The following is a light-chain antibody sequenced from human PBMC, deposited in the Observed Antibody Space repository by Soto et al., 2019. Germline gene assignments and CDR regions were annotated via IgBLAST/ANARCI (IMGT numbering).Light chain of an antibody. V-gene: IGKV3-20*01. Sequence: DIVLTQSPVTLSLSPGERTTLSCRASQSVNSNYLAWYQQKPGQAARLLIYGASSRATGIPDRFSGVGSGTDFTPTISRLEPEDFAVYYCQQYGSSPPTVGGGTKVDIK. CDR3: QQYGSSPPT. CDR2: GAS. CDR1: QSVNSNY. J-gene: IGKJ4*01.